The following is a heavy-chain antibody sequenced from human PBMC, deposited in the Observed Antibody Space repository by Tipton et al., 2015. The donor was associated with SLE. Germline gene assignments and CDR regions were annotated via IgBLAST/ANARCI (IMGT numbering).Heavy chain of an antibody. J-gene: IGHJ4*02. Sequence: LSLTCTVSGASISSYYWSWVRQAPGKGLEWVSYISSSGSTIYYADSVKGRFTISRDNAKNYLYLQMTSLRPEDTALYYCAKGAGFELWRGYPAFWGQGTLVTVSS. V-gene: IGHV3-11*01. CDR1: GASISSYY. CDR2: ISSSGSTI. CDR3: AKGAGFELWRGYPAF. D-gene: IGHD3-3*01.